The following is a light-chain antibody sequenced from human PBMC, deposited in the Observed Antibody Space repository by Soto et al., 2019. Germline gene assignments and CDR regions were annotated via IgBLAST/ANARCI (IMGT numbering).Light chain of an antibody. CDR3: SSYTTTSARV. J-gene: IGLJ2*01. V-gene: IGLV2-14*03. CDR2: DVS. Sequence: QSVLTQPASVSGSPGQSITISCTGTSSDIGGYNSVSWYQQHPGIAPQLIIYDVSYRPSGISSRFSGSKSGNTASLTISGLQVADEADYYCSSYTTTSARVFGGGTQLTVL. CDR1: SSDIGGYNS.